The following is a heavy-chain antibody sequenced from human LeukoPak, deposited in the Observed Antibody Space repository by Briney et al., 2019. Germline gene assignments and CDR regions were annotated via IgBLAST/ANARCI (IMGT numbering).Heavy chain of an antibody. CDR2: INPNSGGT. D-gene: IGHD5-18*01. Sequence: GRSLRLSCAASGFTFSSYGMHWVRQAPGQGLEWMGWINPNSGGTNYAQKFQGRVTMTRDTSISTAYMELSGLRSDDTALYYCARGGYSYGYIWGQGTVVTVSS. V-gene: IGHV1-2*02. J-gene: IGHJ4*02. CDR1: GFTFSSYG. CDR3: ARGGYSYGYI.